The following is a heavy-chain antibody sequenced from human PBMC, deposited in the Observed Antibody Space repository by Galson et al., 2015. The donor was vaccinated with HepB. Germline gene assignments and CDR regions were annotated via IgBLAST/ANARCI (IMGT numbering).Heavy chain of an antibody. CDR3: AKDRQWLFYFDY. CDR2: ISGSGGST. CDR1: GFTFSSYA. V-gene: IGHV3-23*01. J-gene: IGHJ4*02. Sequence: SLRLSCAASGFTFSSYAMSWVRQAPGKGLEWVSAISGSGGSTYYADSVKGRFTISRDNSKNTLYLQMNSLRAEDTAVYYCAKDRQWLFYFDYWGQGTLVTVSS. D-gene: IGHD6-19*01.